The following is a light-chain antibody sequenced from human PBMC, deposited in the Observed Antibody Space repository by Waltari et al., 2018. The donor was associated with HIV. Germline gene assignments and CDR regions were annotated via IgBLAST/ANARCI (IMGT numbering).Light chain of an antibody. J-gene: IGLJ1*01. CDR3: SSYTSSRSYV. V-gene: IGLV2-14*03. Sequence: QSALTQPASVSGSPGQSLTISRTGTSRDVGGYNYVSWYQQHPGKAPKLMIYAVSNRPSGVSNRFSGSKSGNTASLTISGLQAEDEADYYCSSYTSSRSYVFGTGTRVTV. CDR1: SRDVGGYNY. CDR2: AVS.